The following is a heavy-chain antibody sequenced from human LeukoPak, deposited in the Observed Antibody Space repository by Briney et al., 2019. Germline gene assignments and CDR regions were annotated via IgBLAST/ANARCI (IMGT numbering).Heavy chain of an antibody. CDR1: GYTFIGYY. D-gene: IGHD6-13*01. J-gene: IGHJ4*02. CDR3: ARAGGRIAAAGTKYLVGY. Sequence: ASVKVSCKASGYTFIGYYMHWVRQAPGQGLEWMGWINPNSGGTNYAQKFQGRVTMTRDTSISTAYMELSRLRSDDTAVYYCARAGGRIAAAGTKYLVGYWGQGTLVTVSS. V-gene: IGHV1-2*02. CDR2: INPNSGGT.